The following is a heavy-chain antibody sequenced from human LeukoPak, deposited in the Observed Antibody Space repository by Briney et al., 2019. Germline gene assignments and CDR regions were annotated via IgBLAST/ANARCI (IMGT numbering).Heavy chain of an antibody. CDR2: ISAYNGNT. CDR1: GYTFSTYG. CDR3: AREEALGSGSFDY. J-gene: IGHJ4*02. D-gene: IGHD1-26*01. Sequence: ASVTVSCKTSGYTFSTYGISWVRQAPGQGLEWMGWISAYNGNTNYAQKVQDRVTMTIDTSTSTAYMELRSLRSDDTAVYYCAREEALGSGSFDYWGQGTLVTVSS. V-gene: IGHV1-18*01.